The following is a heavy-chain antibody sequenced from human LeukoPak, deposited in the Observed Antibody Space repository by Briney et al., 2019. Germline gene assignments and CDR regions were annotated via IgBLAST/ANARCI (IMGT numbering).Heavy chain of an antibody. V-gene: IGHV3-30*03. CDR3: ARSYGHYDFWSGPFDY. J-gene: IGHJ4*02. CDR1: GFTFSSYG. D-gene: IGHD3-3*01. Sequence: GGSLRLSCAASGFTFSSYGMHWVRQAPGKGLEWVAVISYDGSNKYYADSVKGRFTISRDNSKNTLYLQMNSLRAEDTAVYYCARSYGHYDFWSGPFDYWGQGTLVTVSS. CDR2: ISYDGSNK.